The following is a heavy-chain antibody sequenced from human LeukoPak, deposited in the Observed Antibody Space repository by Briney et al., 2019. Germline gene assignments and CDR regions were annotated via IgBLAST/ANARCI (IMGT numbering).Heavy chain of an antibody. CDR1: GFTFSSYW. CDR2: IKQDGSEK. D-gene: IGHD1-26*01. Sequence: GGSLRLSCAASGFTFSSYWMSWVRQAPGKGLEWVANIKQDGSEKYYVDSVKGRFTISRDNAKNSLYLQMNSLRAEDTAVYYCANCEHEEWELLSFDYWGQGTLVTVSS. CDR3: ANCEHEEWELLSFDY. V-gene: IGHV3-7*01. J-gene: IGHJ4*02.